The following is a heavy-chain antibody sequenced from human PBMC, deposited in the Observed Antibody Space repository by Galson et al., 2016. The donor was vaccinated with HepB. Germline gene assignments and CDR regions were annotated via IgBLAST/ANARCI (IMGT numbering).Heavy chain of an antibody. D-gene: IGHD5-12*01. CDR2: LSPSTRYT. CDR3: ARDPGGYGFIDS. V-gene: IGHV3-11*06. Sequence: SLRLSCAASGFTFTEYYMTWIRQAPGKGLEWLSYLSPSTRYTNSADSVKGRFTIFRDNAKNSVYLQMNSLRVEDTAVYYCARDPGGYGFIDSWGQGTLVTVSS. CDR1: GFTFTEYY. J-gene: IGHJ4*02.